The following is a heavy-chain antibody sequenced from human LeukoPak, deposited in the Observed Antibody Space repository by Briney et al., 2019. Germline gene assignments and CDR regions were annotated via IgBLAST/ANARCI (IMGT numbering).Heavy chain of an antibody. J-gene: IGHJ3*02. CDR2: IYYSGST. V-gene: IGHV4-39*01. CDR1: GGSISSSSYY. D-gene: IGHD3-3*01. Sequence: PSETLSLTCTVSGGSISSSSYYWGWIRQPPGKGLEWIGSIYYSGSTYYNPSLKSRVTISVDTPKNQFSLKLSSVTAADTAVYYCARALEMVPEWSTTEDAFDIWGQGTMVTVSS. CDR3: ARALEMVPEWSTTEDAFDI.